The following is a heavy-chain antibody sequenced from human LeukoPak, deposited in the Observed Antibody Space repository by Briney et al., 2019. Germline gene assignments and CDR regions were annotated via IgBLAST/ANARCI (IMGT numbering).Heavy chain of an antibody. Sequence: SETLSLTCTVSGGSISSSSYYRGWIRQPPGKGLDWIGSIYYSGSTYYNPSLKSRVTISVDTSKNQFSLKLSSVTAADTAVYYCARHYLGTTVTTFGYWGQGTLVTVSS. CDR2: IYYSGST. J-gene: IGHJ4*02. V-gene: IGHV4-39*01. CDR1: GGSISSSSYY. D-gene: IGHD4-17*01. CDR3: ARHYLGTTVTTFGY.